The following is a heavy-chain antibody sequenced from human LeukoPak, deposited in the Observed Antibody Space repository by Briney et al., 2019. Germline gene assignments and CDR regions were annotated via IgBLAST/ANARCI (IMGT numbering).Heavy chain of an antibody. D-gene: IGHD6-13*01. Sequence: GESLKISCKGSGYSFTTYWIGWVRQMPGKGLEWMGIIYPGDSDIRYSPSFQGQVTISADKSISTAYLQWSSLKASDTAMYYCARHGAAGPYYYYYYMDVWGKGTTVTISS. V-gene: IGHV5-51*01. J-gene: IGHJ6*03. CDR2: IYPGDSDI. CDR3: ARHGAAGPYYYYYYMDV. CDR1: GYSFTTYW.